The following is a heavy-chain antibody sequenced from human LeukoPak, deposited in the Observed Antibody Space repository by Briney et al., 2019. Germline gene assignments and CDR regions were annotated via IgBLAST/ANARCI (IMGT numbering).Heavy chain of an antibody. V-gene: IGHV4-39*01. D-gene: IGHD5-24*01. J-gene: IGHJ4*02. Sequence: SETLSLTCTVSGGSISYSNYYWGWIRQPPGKGLEWIGSIYYSGSTYYNPSLKSRVTISVDTSKNQFSLKLSSVTAADTAVYYCARNLQTLYYFDYWGQGTLVTVSS. CDR1: GGSISYSNYY. CDR2: IYYSGST. CDR3: ARNLQTLYYFDY.